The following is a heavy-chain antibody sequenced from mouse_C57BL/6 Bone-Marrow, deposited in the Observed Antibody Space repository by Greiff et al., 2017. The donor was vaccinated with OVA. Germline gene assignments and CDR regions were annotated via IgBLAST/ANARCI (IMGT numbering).Heavy chain of an antibody. CDR2: IDPSDSYT. V-gene: IGHV1-69*01. J-gene: IGHJ3*01. Sequence: QVQLQQPGAELVMPGASVKLSCKASGYTFTSYWMHWVKQRPGQGLEWIGEIDPSDSYTYYNQKFKGKSTLTVDKSSSTAYMQLSSLTSEDSAVYYCAREEGDSASYWFAYWGQGTLVTVSA. CDR1: GYTFTSYW. D-gene: IGHD3-2*02. CDR3: AREEGDSASYWFAY.